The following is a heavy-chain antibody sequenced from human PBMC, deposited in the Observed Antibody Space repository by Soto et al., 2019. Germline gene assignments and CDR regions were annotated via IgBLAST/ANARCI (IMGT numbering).Heavy chain of an antibody. J-gene: IGHJ4*02. CDR1: GGSFSGYY. CDR2: INHSGST. V-gene: IGHV4-34*01. Sequence: SETLSLTCAVYGGSFSGYYWSWIRQPPGKGLEWIGEINHSGSTNYNPSLKSRVTISVDTSKNQFSLKLSSVTAADTAVYYCARAAPRYCSGGICFLVRDYWRQTTLPT. D-gene: IGHD2-15*01. CDR3: ARAAPRYCSGGICFLVRDY.